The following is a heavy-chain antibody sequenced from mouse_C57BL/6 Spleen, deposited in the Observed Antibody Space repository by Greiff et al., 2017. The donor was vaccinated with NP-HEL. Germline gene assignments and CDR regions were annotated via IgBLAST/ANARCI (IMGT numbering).Heavy chain of an antibody. Sequence: EVKLEESGGGLVKPGGSLKLSCAASGFTFSSYAMSWVRQTPEKRLEWVATISDGGSYTYYPDNVKGRFTISRDNAKNNLYLQMSHLKSEDTAMDYCAREQLNWGWFAYWGQGTLVTVSA. J-gene: IGHJ3*01. D-gene: IGHD3-2*02. CDR2: ISDGGSYT. CDR1: GFTFSSYA. V-gene: IGHV5-4*01. CDR3: AREQLNWGWFAY.